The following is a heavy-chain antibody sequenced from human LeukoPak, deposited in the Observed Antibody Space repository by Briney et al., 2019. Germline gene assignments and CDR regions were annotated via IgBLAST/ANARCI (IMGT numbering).Heavy chain of an antibody. J-gene: IGHJ4*02. CDR2: IYYSGST. CDR1: GDSISSGYYY. Sequence: ASETPPLTCTVSGDSISSGYYYWSWIRQPPGKGLEWIAYIYYSGSTYYNPSLKSRVTISVDRSKNQFSLKLSSVTAADTAVYYCAREAGTQLLTIDYWGQGTLVTVSS. CDR3: AREAGTQLLTIDY. V-gene: IGHV4-30-4*01. D-gene: IGHD2-2*01.